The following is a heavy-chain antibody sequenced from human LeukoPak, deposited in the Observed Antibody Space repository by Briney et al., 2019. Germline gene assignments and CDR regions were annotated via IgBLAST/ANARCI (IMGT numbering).Heavy chain of an antibody. J-gene: IGHJ6*03. Sequence: GGSLRLSCAASGFTFSSYAMSWVRQAPGKGLEWVSAISGSGGSTYYADSVKGRFTISRDNSKNTLYLQMNSLRAEDTAVYYCARTAAKITIFGVALYMDVWGKGTTVTVSS. CDR2: ISGSGGST. CDR1: GFTFSSYA. CDR3: ARTAAKITIFGVALYMDV. V-gene: IGHV3-23*01. D-gene: IGHD3-3*01.